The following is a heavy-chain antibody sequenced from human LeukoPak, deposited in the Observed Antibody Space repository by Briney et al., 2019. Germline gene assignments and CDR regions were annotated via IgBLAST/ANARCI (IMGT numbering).Heavy chain of an antibody. CDR2: ISGGGDIT. Sequence: PGGSLRLSCAASGFNFANHAMSWVRQTAGKGLEWVSAISGGGDITYYADSVKGRFTISRDNSKDTLFLQMHSLRPGDTAVYYCARDGGGYCSGGSCPGSGYWGQGTLVTVSS. CDR1: GFNFANHA. CDR3: ARDGGGYCSGGSCPGSGY. D-gene: IGHD2-15*01. V-gene: IGHV3-23*01. J-gene: IGHJ4*02.